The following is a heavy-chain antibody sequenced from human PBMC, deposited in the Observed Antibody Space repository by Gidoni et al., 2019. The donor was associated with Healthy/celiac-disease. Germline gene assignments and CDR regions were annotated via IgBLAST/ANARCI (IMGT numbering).Heavy chain of an antibody. CDR1: GYSFTSYW. Sequence: EVQLVQSGAEVKKPGESLRISCKGSGYSFTSYWISWERQKPGKGLEWMGRIDPSDSYTNYSPSFQGHVTISADKSISTAYLQWSSLKASDTAMYYCARARDTIVVVPAAKVGHYYYGMDVWGQGTTVTVSS. D-gene: IGHD2-2*01. CDR3: ARARDTIVVVPAAKVGHYYYGMDV. CDR2: IDPSDSYT. J-gene: IGHJ6*02. V-gene: IGHV5-10-1*03.